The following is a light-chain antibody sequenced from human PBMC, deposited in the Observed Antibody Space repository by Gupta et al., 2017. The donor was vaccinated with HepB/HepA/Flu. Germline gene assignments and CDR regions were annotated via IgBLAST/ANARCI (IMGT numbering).Light chain of an antibody. Sequence: IPMTQFPSTLSASVGDSVSITRRASQNTGYWLAWFQQKPGKAPNLLIPKTSTLESGVPSRFGGSRSGTEFTLTISSLQPDDFATYYCQQYNKYPWTFGQGTKVEI. CDR1: QNTGYW. J-gene: IGKJ1*01. V-gene: IGKV1-5*03. CDR3: QQYNKYPWT. CDR2: KTS.